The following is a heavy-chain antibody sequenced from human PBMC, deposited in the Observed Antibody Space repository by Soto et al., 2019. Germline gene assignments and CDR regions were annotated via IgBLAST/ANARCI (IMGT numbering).Heavy chain of an antibody. CDR2: ISWNSGSI. V-gene: IGHV3-9*01. Sequence: GGSLILSCAASGFTFDGYAMHWVRQAPGKGLEWVSGISWNSGSIGYADSVKGRFTISRDNAKNSLYLQMNSLRAEDTALYYCAKDLAYGSGTYQFDYWGHGTLVTVSS. CDR3: AKDLAYGSGTYQFDY. D-gene: IGHD3-10*01. CDR1: GFTFDGYA. J-gene: IGHJ4*01.